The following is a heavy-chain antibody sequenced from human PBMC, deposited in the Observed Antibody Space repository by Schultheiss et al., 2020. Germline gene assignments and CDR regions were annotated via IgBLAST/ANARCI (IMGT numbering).Heavy chain of an antibody. CDR3: AKPIYYYDSAGQVDY. Sequence: GGSLRLSCAASGFTFSSYDMHWVRQATGKGLEWVSAISGSGGSTYYADSVKGRFTISRDNSKNTLYLQMNSLRAEDTAVYYCAKPIYYYDSAGQVDYWGQGTLVTVSS. D-gene: IGHD3-22*01. CDR1: GFTFSSYD. CDR2: ISGSGGST. J-gene: IGHJ4*02. V-gene: IGHV3-23*01.